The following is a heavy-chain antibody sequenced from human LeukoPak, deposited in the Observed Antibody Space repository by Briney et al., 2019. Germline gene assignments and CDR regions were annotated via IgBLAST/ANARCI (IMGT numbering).Heavy chain of an antibody. D-gene: IGHD4-23*01. J-gene: IGHJ4*02. CDR3: AREGGDYGGYFDY. V-gene: IGHV3-30*02. CDR1: GFTFSSYG. CDR2: IRYDGSNK. Sequence: GGSLRLSCAASGFTFSSYGMHWVRQAPGKGLEWVAFIRYDGSNKYYADSVKGRFTISRDNSKNTLYLQMNSLRAEDTAVYYCAREGGDYGGYFDYWGQGTLVTVSS.